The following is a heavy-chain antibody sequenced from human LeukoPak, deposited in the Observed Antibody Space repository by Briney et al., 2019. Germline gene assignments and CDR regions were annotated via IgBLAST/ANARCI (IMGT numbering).Heavy chain of an antibody. CDR1: GFTFSNYA. CDR2: ISGDDGST. D-gene: IGHD3-22*01. V-gene: IGHV3-23*01. Sequence: GGSLRLSCAGSGFTFSNYAMTWVRQAPGKGLEWVSAISGDDGSTYYADSVKGRFTISRDNSKNTLYLQMSSLRAEDTALYYCARFYYDTSGQKTPFDIWGQGTMVTVSS. CDR3: ARFYYDTSGQKTPFDI. J-gene: IGHJ3*02.